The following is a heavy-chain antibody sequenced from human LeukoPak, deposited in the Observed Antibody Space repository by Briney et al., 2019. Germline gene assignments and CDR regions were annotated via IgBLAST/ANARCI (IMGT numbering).Heavy chain of an antibody. Sequence: GGSLRLSCAASGFTFNTFAMNWVRQAPGKGLEWVSSISGNGGSAYYADSVKGRFTISRDNSRSSVHLQMNSLGAEDTAIYYCAKDLLGYSRPIDSWGQGTLVTVSS. D-gene: IGHD2-15*01. CDR3: AKDLLGYSRPIDS. J-gene: IGHJ4*02. CDR1: GFTFNTFA. V-gene: IGHV3-23*01. CDR2: ISGNGGSA.